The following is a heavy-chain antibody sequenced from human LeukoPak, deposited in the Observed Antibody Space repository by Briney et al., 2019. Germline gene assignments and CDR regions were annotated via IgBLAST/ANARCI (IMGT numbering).Heavy chain of an antibody. D-gene: IGHD5-24*01. CDR2: IKQDGSEK. CDR3: ASRKDGYNPGGDY. V-gene: IGHV3-7*01. Sequence: GGSLRLSCAASGFTFSSYWMSWVRQAPGKGLEWVANIKQDGSEKYYVDSVKGRFTISRDNAKNSLYLQMNSLRAEDTAVYYCASRKDGYNPGGDYWGQGTLVTVSS. CDR1: GFTFSSYW. J-gene: IGHJ4*02.